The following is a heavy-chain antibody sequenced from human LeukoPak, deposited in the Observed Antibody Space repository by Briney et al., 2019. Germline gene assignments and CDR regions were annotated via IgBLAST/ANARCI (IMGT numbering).Heavy chain of an antibody. D-gene: IGHD6-19*01. CDR2: ISSGSGTI. CDR1: GFTFGYYG. V-gene: IGHV3-48*04. CDR3: ANSREVAGPATDY. J-gene: IGHJ4*02. Sequence: GGSLRLSCAASGFTFGYYGMNWVRQAPGKGLEWISYISSGSGTIYYADSVKGRFSISRDNARNSLYLQMNSLRAEDTAVYYCANSREVAGPATDYWGQGTLVTVSS.